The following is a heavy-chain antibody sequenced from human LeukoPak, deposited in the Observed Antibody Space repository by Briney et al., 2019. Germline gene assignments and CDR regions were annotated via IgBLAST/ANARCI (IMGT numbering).Heavy chain of an antibody. CDR1: GLTFSRYW. CDR2: IKQDGSEK. V-gene: IGHV3-7*01. J-gene: IGHJ3*01. CDR3: ARETMGADIVVVPTPFDAFDL. D-gene: IGHD2-2*01. Sequence: GGSLRLSCAASGLTFSRYWMSWVRQAPGKGLEWVANIKQDGSEKYYVDSVKGRFTISRDNAKNSMYLQMNSLRAEDTAVYYCARETMGADIVVVPTPFDAFDLWGQGTMVTVSS.